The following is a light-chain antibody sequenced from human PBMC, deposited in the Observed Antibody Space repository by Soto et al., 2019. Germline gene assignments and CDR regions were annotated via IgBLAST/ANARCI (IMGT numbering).Light chain of an antibody. CDR3: AAWDDSLNGWV. J-gene: IGLJ3*02. CDR2: SNN. CDR1: SSNIGSET. V-gene: IGLV1-44*01. Sequence: QPVLTQPPSTSGTPGQRVTISCSGSSSNIGSETVNWYQQVPGTAPKLLIYSNNQRPSGVPDRFSVSKSGTSASLAIGGLQSEDEADYYCAAWDDSLNGWVFGGGTKLTVL.